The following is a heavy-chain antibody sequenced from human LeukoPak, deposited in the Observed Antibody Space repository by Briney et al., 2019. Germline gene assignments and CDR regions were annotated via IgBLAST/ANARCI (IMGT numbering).Heavy chain of an antibody. CDR2: ISGSGGST. J-gene: IGHJ6*03. V-gene: IGHV3-23*01. D-gene: IGHD3-3*01. CDR3: AKDLSRITIFGVVRRTYYYYMDV. Sequence: GGSLRLSCAASGFTFSSYAMSWVRQAPGKGLEWVSAISGSGGSTYYADSVKGRFTISRDNSKNTLYLQMNSLRAEDTAVYYRAKDLSRITIFGVVRRTYYYYMDVWGKGTTVTVSS. CDR1: GFTFSSYA.